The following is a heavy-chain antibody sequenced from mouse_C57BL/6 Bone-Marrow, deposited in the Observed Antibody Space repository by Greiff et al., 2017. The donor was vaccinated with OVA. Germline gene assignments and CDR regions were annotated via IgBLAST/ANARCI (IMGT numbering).Heavy chain of an antibody. CDR3: VREVPYYYGSSDDWYFDV. CDR1: GFTFNTYA. CDR2: IRSKSSNYAT. Sequence: EVQLVESGGGLVQPKGSLKLSCAASGFTFNTYAMHWVRQAPGKGLEWVARIRSKSSNYATYYADSVKDRFTIYRDDSQSMLYLQMNNLDTKHTAMYYCVREVPYYYGSSDDWYFDVWGTGTTVTVSS. J-gene: IGHJ1*03. D-gene: IGHD1-1*01. V-gene: IGHV10-3*01.